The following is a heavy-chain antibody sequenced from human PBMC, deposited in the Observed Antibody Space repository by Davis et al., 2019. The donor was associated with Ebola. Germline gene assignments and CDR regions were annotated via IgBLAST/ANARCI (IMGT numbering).Heavy chain of an antibody. D-gene: IGHD2-21*02. Sequence: SETLSLTCAVYGGSFSGYYWSWIRQPPGKGLEWIGEINHSGSTNYNPSLKSRVTISVDTSKNQFSLKLSSVTAADTAVYYCANCGGDCNGMDVWGQGTTVTVSS. CDR2: INHSGST. CDR1: GGSFSGYY. CDR3: ANCGGDCNGMDV. V-gene: IGHV4-34*01. J-gene: IGHJ6*02.